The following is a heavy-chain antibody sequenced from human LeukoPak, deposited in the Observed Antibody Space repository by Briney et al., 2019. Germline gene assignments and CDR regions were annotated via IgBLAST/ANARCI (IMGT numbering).Heavy chain of an antibody. CDR2: INPNSGGT. CDR3: ARDWGMATIEDYFDY. Sequence: ASVKVSCKASGYTFIGYYMHWVRQAPGQGLEWMGWINPNSGGTNYAQKFQGRVTMTRDTSISTAYMELSRLRSDDTAVYYCARDWGMATIEDYFDYWGQGTLVTVSS. D-gene: IGHD5-24*01. J-gene: IGHJ4*02. CDR1: GYTFIGYY. V-gene: IGHV1-2*02.